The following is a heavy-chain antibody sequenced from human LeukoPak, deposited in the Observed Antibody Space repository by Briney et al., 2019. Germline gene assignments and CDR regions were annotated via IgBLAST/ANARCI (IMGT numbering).Heavy chain of an antibody. CDR1: GYSFTSYW. D-gene: IGHD6-13*01. CDR3: ARQSKAGGYSSSWFIDY. V-gene: IGHV5-51*01. Sequence: GECLKISCKGSGYSFTSYWIGWVRQMPGKGLEWMGIIYPGDSDTRYSPSFQGQVTISADKSISTAYLQWSSLKASDTAMYYCARQSKAGGYSSSWFIDYWGQGTLVTVSS. J-gene: IGHJ4*02. CDR2: IYPGDSDT.